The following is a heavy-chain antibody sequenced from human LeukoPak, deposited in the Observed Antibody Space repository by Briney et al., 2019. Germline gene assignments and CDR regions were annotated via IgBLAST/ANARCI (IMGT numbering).Heavy chain of an antibody. Sequence: KPSETLSLTCTVSGGSISSSSYYWGWIRQPPGKGLEGIGSIYYSVSTYSNPSPKSRLTISVDTSKNQFSLKLSSVTAADTAVYYCASHRGYSYGYNYWGQGTLVTVSS. D-gene: IGHD5-18*01. CDR2: IYYSVST. V-gene: IGHV4-39*01. CDR1: GGSISSSSYY. CDR3: ASHRGYSYGYNY. J-gene: IGHJ4*02.